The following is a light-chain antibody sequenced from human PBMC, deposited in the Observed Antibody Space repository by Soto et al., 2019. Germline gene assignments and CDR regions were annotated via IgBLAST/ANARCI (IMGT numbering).Light chain of an antibody. CDR1: ESINDY. CDR2: DAS. Sequence: EIVLTQSPATLSLSPGDRATLSCRASESINDYLAWYQHKPGQAPRLLIYDASKRATGIPARFSGSGAGTDFTLTISSLEPEDFAVYYCHQLTFGGGTKVDIK. J-gene: IGKJ4*01. V-gene: IGKV3-11*01. CDR3: HQLT.